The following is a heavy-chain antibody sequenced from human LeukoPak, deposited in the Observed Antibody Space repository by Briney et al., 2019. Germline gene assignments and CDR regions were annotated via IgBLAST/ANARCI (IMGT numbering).Heavy chain of an antibody. Sequence: PGGSLRLSCAASGFTFSSYSMNWVRKAPGTGLELVSYISSSSSTIYYADSVKGRFTISRDNAKNSLYLQMNSLRAEDTAVYYCARVGGSGSYWGQGTLVTVSS. V-gene: IGHV3-48*01. CDR2: ISSSSSTI. D-gene: IGHD3-10*01. J-gene: IGHJ4*02. CDR3: ARVGGSGSY. CDR1: GFTFSSYS.